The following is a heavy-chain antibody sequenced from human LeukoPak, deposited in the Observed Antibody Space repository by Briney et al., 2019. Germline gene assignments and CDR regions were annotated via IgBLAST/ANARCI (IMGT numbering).Heavy chain of an antibody. V-gene: IGHV3-7*01. Sequence: GVLRLSCAASGFTFSSNWMSWVRQAPGKGLEWEANIKQDGSEKYYVDPVTGRFTISRDNAKNSLYLQMNSLRDEDTAAYYCARGHWLDSFDYWGQGTLVTVSS. J-gene: IGHJ4*02. D-gene: IGHD6-19*01. CDR1: GFTFSSNW. CDR2: IKQDGSEK. CDR3: ARGHWLDSFDY.